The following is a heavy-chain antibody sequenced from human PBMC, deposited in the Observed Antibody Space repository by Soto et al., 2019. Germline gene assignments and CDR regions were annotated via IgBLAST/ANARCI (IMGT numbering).Heavy chain of an antibody. D-gene: IGHD2-21*01. V-gene: IGHV1-2*02. Sequence: VQLVESGAEVKKPGASVKVSCKASGYTFNSYYIHWVRQPSGQGLEWMGWINPNSDVTGYAQSFQDRVTMTSDLSIITADMEMIRLRSDDTAVYYCVRVGFNRYSDFDFWGEGTLIAVS. J-gene: IGHJ4*02. CDR2: INPNSDVT. CDR3: VRVGFNRYSDFDF. CDR1: GYTFNSYY.